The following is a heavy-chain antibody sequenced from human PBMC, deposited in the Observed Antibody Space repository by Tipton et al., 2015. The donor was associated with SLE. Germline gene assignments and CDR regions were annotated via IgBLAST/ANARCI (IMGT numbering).Heavy chain of an antibody. J-gene: IGHJ3*02. Sequence: LRLSCTVSGGSISSGSYYWSWIRQPAGKGLEWIGRIYTSGSTNYNPSLKSRVTISVDTSKNQFSLKLSSVTAADTAVYYCARSNLIGGAFDIWGQGTMVTVSS. D-gene: IGHD1-7*01. CDR2: IYTSGST. V-gene: IGHV4-61*02. CDR1: GGSISSGSYY. CDR3: ARSNLIGGAFDI.